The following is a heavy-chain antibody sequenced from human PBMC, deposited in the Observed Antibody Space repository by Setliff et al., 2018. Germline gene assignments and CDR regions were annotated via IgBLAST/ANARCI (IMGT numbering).Heavy chain of an antibody. Sequence: HPGGSLRLSCAASGLTFGSYGMNWVRQAPGKGLEWVSGISDSGGRTYYGDSVKGRFTISRDNSKNTVYLQMSSLRAEDTAVYYCASPLVRGITLHRFDNWGQGTLVTVSS. CDR2: ISDSGGRT. D-gene: IGHD3-10*01. CDR3: ASPLVRGITLHRFDN. V-gene: IGHV3-23*01. CDR1: GLTFGSYG. J-gene: IGHJ4*02.